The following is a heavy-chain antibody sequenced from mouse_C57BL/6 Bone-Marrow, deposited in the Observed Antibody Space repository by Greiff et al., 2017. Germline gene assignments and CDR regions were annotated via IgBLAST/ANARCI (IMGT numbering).Heavy chain of an antibody. D-gene: IGHD1-1*01. CDR3: ARALITTVVAGDY. J-gene: IGHJ2*01. CDR2: IYPRSGNT. V-gene: IGHV1-81*01. Sequence: QVQLQQSGAELARPGASVKLSCKASGYTFTSYGISWVKQRTGQGLEWIGEIYPRSGNTYYNEKFKGKATLTADKSSSTAYMELRSLTSEDSAVYFCARALITTVVAGDYWGQGTTLTGAS. CDR1: GYTFTSYG.